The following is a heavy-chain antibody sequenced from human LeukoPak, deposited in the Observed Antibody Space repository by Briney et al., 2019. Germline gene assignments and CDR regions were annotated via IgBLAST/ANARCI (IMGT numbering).Heavy chain of an antibody. CDR3: ARGLVEVVGGYFDL. V-gene: IGHV4-30-4*01. CDR1: GGSISSGDYS. D-gene: IGHD2-2*01. J-gene: IGHJ2*01. Sequence: SRTLSLTCTVSGGSISSGDYSWSWIRQPPGKGLEWIGYIYYSGSTYYNPSLKSRVTISVDTSKNQFSLKLSSVTAADTAVYYCARGLVEVVGGYFDLWGRGTLVTVSS. CDR2: IYYSGST.